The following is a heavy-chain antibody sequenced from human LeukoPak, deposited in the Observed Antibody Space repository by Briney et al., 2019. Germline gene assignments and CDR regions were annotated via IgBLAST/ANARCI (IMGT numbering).Heavy chain of an antibody. V-gene: IGHV3-23*01. Sequence: GGSLRLSCAPSGFTFSSYAMSWVREAPGKGLEWGSGMSGSGGSASYADSVKGRFTISRDNSKNTLYLQMNSLRADDTAVYYCAKDWGGIDYWGQGTLVTVSP. D-gene: IGHD7-27*01. CDR3: AKDWGGIDY. J-gene: IGHJ4*02. CDR1: GFTFSSYA. CDR2: MSGSGGSA.